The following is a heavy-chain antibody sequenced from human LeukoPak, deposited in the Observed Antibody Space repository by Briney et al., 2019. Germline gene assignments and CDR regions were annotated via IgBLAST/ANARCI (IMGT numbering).Heavy chain of an antibody. V-gene: IGHV3-23*01. CDR2: ISGSGGST. CDR3: AKDTLPAAIFGANWFDP. Sequence: GGSLRLXCAASGFTCSSYAMRWVRQAPGKGLEWVSAISGSGGSTYYADSVKGRFTISRDNSKNTLYLQMNSLRAEDTAVYYCAKDTLPAAIFGANWFDPWGQGTLVTVSS. CDR1: GFTCSSYA. D-gene: IGHD2-2*02. J-gene: IGHJ5*02.